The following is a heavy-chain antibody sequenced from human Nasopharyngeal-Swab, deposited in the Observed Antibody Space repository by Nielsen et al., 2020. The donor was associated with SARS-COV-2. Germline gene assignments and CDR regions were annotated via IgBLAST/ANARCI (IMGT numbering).Heavy chain of an antibody. CDR1: GFTFSSYG. CDR3: ARDGVARLFDY. CDR2: ISSSSSYI. D-gene: IGHD3-10*01. V-gene: IGHV3-21*01. Sequence: GESLKISCAASGFTFSSYGMHWVRQAPGKGLEWVSSISSSSSYIYYADSVKGRFTISRDNAKNSLYLQMNSLRAEDTAVYYCARDGVARLFDYWGQGTLVTVSS. J-gene: IGHJ4*02.